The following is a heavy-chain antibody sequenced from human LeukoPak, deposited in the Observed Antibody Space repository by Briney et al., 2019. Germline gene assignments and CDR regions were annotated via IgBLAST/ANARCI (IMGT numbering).Heavy chain of an antibody. CDR2: IRYDGSNK. CDR3: ARVRCSSNSCFPDY. CDR1: GFTFSSYG. D-gene: IGHD2-2*01. Sequence: TGGSLRLPCAASGFTFSSYGMHWVRQAPGKGLEWVAFIRYDGSNKYYADSVKGRFTTSRDNSKNTLYLQMNSLRAEDTAVYYCARVRCSSNSCFPDYWGQGTLVTVSS. J-gene: IGHJ4*02. V-gene: IGHV3-30*02.